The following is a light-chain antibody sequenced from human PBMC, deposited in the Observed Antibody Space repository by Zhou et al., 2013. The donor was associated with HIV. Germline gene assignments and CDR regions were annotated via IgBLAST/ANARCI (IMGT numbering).Light chain of an antibody. J-gene: IGKJ1*01. CDR2: KAS. Sequence: IQMTQSPSTLSASVGDRVTITCRASQSISSWVAWYQQKPGKVPKLLIYKASNLDTGVPSRFSGSGSGTEFTLTISGLQPDDFATYYCQQYASYSQTFGQGTKVDIK. CDR3: QQYASYSQT. CDR1: QSISSW. V-gene: IGKV1-5*03.